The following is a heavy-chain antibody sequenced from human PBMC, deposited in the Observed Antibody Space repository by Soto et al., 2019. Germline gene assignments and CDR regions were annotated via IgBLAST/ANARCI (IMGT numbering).Heavy chain of an antibody. V-gene: IGHV3-15*01. CDR2: IKSKTDGGTT. J-gene: IGHJ4*02. CDR3: TTGPWIQLGDVDY. D-gene: IGHD5-18*01. CDR1: GFTFSNAW. Sequence: EVQLVESGGGLVKPGGSLRLSCAASGFTFSNAWMSWVRQAPGKGLEWVGRIKSKTDGGTTDYAAPVKGRFTISRDDSKNTLYLQMNSLKTEDTAVYYCTTGPWIQLGDVDYWGQGTLVTVSS.